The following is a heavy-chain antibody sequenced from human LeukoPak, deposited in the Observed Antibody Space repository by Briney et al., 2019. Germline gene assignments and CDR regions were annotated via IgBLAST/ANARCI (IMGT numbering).Heavy chain of an antibody. D-gene: IGHD6-19*01. CDR1: GGTFTSYA. CDR2: IIPIFGQS. CDR3: ATMGAVARSFAY. J-gene: IGHJ4*02. Sequence: AAVKVSCKAAGGTFTSYAISWVGQAPGQGLEWMGRIIPIFGQSTYAQKIQGRVTLTTDEPTSTAYMELSSLRSADTAVYYCATMGAVARSFAYWGQGTLVTVSS. V-gene: IGHV1-69*05.